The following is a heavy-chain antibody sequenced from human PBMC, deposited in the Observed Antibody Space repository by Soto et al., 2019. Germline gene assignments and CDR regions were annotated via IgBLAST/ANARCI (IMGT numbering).Heavy chain of an antibody. CDR2: IRSKVNSYAT. D-gene: IGHD6-13*01. V-gene: IGHV3-73*01. CDR1: GFTFSGSA. CDR3: AKDPASTWPRLAWFDP. Sequence: PGGSLRLSCAASGFTFSGSAVHWVRQASGKGLEWVGRIRSKVNSYATTYAASVKVRFIIDRDDSKNTAYLQMNSLKGDDTSVYYCAKDPASTWPRLAWFDPWGQGTLVTVSS. J-gene: IGHJ5*02.